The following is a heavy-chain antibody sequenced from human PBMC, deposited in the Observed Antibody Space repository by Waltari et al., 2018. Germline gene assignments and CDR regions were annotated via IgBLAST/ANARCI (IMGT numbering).Heavy chain of an antibody. CDR2: INPSGGST. CDR3: ARDGLGYQLPDY. J-gene: IGHJ4*02. V-gene: IGHV1-46*01. D-gene: IGHD2-2*01. CDR1: GYTFTSYY. Sequence: QVQLVQSGAEVKKPGASVKVSCKASGYTFTSYYMHWVRQAPGQGLEWMGKINPSGGSTSYAQKFQGRVTMTRDTSTSTVYMELSSLRSEDTAVYYCARDGLGYQLPDYWGQGTLVTVSS.